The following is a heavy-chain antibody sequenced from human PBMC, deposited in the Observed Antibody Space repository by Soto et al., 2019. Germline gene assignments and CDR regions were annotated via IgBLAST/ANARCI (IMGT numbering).Heavy chain of an antibody. CDR2: IYYSGST. D-gene: IGHD6-13*01. CDR1: GGSISSSSYY. J-gene: IGHJ4*02. CDR3: ARLIGTNIAEDGWFY. V-gene: IGHV4-39*01. Sequence: SETLSLTCTVSGGSISSSSYYWCWIRHPPGKGLEWIGSIYYSGSTHYNPSLKSRVTISVDTSKNQFSLKLSSVTAADTAVYYCARLIGTNIAEDGWFYWGQGTLVTVSS.